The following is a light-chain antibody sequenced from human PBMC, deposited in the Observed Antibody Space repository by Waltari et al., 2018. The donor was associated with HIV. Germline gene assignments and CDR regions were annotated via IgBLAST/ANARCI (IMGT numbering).Light chain of an antibody. V-gene: IGLV1-40*01. CDR2: GNM. Sequence: QSVLTQPPSVFGAPGQRVTISCTGSSSNIGADYDVQWYQQVPGTAPKLLIYGNMNRPSWVPGRFSGAKSGTSASLAITGLQAEDEADYYCQSYDSGLSGVVFGGGTRLTVL. CDR1: SSNIGADYD. CDR3: QSYDSGLSGVV. J-gene: IGLJ2*01.